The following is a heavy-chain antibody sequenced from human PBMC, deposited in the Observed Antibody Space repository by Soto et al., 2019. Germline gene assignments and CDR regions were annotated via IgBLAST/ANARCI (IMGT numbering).Heavy chain of an antibody. D-gene: IGHD2-8*01. J-gene: IGHJ4*02. CDR2: VSPYNGNA. CDR1: GYTFSNYA. Sequence: WASVKVSCKTSGYTFSNYAISWVRQAPGQGLEWMGWVSPYNGNANYTEKFQGRVSMTTDTSTTTAYMELTSLTSDDTAIYYCARAISLIMEAPAYWGQGTLVTVSS. V-gene: IGHV1-18*04. CDR3: ARAISLIMEAPAY.